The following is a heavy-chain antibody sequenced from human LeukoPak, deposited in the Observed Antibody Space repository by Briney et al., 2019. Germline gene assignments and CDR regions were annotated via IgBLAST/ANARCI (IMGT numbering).Heavy chain of an antibody. J-gene: IGHJ4*02. CDR3: ARTAYDILTGYSGTFDY. D-gene: IGHD3-9*01. V-gene: IGHV3-48*03. CDR1: GFSFSSYA. Sequence: GGSLRLSCAASGFSFSSYAMNWVRQAPGKGLEWVSYISSSGSTIYYADSVKGRFTISRDNAKNSLYLQMNSLRAEDTAVYYCARTAYDILTGYSGTFDYWGQGTLVTVSS. CDR2: ISSSGSTI.